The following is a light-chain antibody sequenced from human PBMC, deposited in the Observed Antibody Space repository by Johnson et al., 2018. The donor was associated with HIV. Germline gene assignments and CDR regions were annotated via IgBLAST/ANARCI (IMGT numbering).Light chain of an antibody. V-gene: IGLV1-51*01. Sequence: QSVLTQPPSVSAAPGQKVTISCSGSSSNIGNNYVSWYQRLPGTAPKVLISANDKRPSGIPDRFSGSKSGTSATLGIAGLQTGDEADYFCGTWDTILQTFVFGTGTDVSVL. J-gene: IGLJ1*01. CDR3: GTWDTILQTFV. CDR2: AND. CDR1: SSNIGNNY.